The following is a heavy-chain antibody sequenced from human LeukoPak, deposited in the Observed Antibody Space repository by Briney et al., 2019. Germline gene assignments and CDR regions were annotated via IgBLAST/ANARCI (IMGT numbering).Heavy chain of an antibody. V-gene: IGHV3-30*03. CDR1: GFTFSSYG. J-gene: IGHJ5*02. D-gene: IGHD3-3*01. CDR2: ISYDGSNK. Sequence: GGSLRLSCAASGFTFSSYGMHWVRQAPGKGLEWVAVISYDGSNKYYADSVKGRFTISRDNSKNTLYLQMNSLRAEDTAVYYCARDRPSTYYDFWSDYIYHNWFDPWGQGTLVTVSS. CDR3: ARDRPSTYYDFWSDYIYHNWFDP.